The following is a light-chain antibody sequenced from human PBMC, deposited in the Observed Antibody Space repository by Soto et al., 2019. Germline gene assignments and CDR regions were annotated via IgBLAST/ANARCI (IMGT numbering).Light chain of an antibody. Sequence: EVVLTQSPGTLSLSPGEAATLSFRASQSFSNNYLAWYQQKPGQAPRLLIYGASTRATGIPARFSGSGSGTEFTLTISSLQSEDFAVYYCQQYNNWPPFTFGQGTRLEI. J-gene: IGKJ5*01. CDR1: QSFSNN. CDR2: GAS. V-gene: IGKV3-15*01. CDR3: QQYNNWPPFT.